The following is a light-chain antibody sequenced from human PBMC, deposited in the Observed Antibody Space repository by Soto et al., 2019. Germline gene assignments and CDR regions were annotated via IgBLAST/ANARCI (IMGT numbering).Light chain of an antibody. CDR2: DVS. Sequence: QSALAQPTSVSGSPGQSITISCTGTSSDVGRYDYVSWFQQHPGKTPKLLIYDVSNWPSGASDRFSGSKSGNTASLTTSGLQPEDEADYYCSSFTSSSTFVFGTGTKLTVL. J-gene: IGLJ1*01. CDR3: SSFTSSSTFV. V-gene: IGLV2-14*01. CDR1: SSDVGRYDY.